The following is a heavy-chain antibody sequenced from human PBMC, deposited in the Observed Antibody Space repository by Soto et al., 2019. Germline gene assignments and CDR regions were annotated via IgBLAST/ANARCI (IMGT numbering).Heavy chain of an antibody. V-gene: IGHV3-33*01. J-gene: IGHJ6*02. CDR2: IWYDGSNK. CDR3: VREFIAAAAEKKRDYYYYGMDV. CDR1: GFTFSSYG. Sequence: QVQLVESGGGVVQPGRSLRLSCAASGFTFSSYGMHWVRQAPGKGLEWVAVIWYDGSNKYYADSVKGRFTISRDNSKNTLYLQMNSLRAEDTAVYYCVREFIAAAAEKKRDYYYYGMDVWGQGTTVTVSS. D-gene: IGHD6-13*01.